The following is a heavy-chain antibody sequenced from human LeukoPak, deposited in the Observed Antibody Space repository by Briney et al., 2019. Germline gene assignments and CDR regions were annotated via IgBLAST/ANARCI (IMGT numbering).Heavy chain of an antibody. CDR1: GFTFSSYG. J-gene: IGHJ4*02. V-gene: IGHV3-30*02. CDR3: AKDARSIGYCSGTSCYAGFSLDY. D-gene: IGHD2-2*01. Sequence: GGSLRLSCAASGFTFSSYGMHWVRQAPGKGLEWVAFIRYDGSNKYYADSVKGRFTISRDNSKNTLYLQMNSLRAEDTAVYYCAKDARSIGYCSGTSCYAGFSLDYWGQGTLVTVSS. CDR2: IRYDGSNK.